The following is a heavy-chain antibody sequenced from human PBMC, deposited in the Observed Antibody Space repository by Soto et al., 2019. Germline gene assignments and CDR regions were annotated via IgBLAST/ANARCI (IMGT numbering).Heavy chain of an antibody. CDR2: IIPIFGTA. CDR3: ARVGWDRANWFDP. D-gene: IGHD1-26*01. CDR1: GGTFSSYA. V-gene: IGHV1-69*13. Sequence: SVKVSCKASGGTFSSYAISWVRQAPGQGLEWMGGIIPIFGTANYAQKFQGRVTITADESTSTAYMELSSLRSEDTAVYYCARVGWDRANWFDPWGQGTLVTGSS. J-gene: IGHJ5*02.